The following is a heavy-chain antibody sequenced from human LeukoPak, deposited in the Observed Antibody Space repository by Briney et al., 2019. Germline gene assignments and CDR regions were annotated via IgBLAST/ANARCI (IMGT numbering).Heavy chain of an antibody. J-gene: IGHJ6*03. D-gene: IGHD1-26*01. Sequence: GGSLRLSCAASGFTFSSYVMSWVRQAPGKGLEWVSAISGSGGSTYYADSVKGRFTISRDNSKNTLYLQMNSLRAEDTAVYYCAKMPGANAAYYYYYYMDVWGKGTTVTVSS. CDR1: GFTFSSYV. CDR2: ISGSGGST. V-gene: IGHV3-23*01. CDR3: AKMPGANAAYYYYYYMDV.